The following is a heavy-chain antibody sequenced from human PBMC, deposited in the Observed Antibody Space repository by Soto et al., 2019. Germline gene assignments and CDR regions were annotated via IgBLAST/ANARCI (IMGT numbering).Heavy chain of an antibody. Sequence: SETLSLTCTVSGGSISSGGYYWSWIRQHPGKGLEWIGYIYYSGSTYYNPSLKSRVTISVDTSKNQFSLKLSSVTAADTAVYYCARDSRNPKRGYSYGSLDYWGQGTLVTVSS. D-gene: IGHD5-18*01. J-gene: IGHJ4*02. V-gene: IGHV4-31*03. CDR2: IYYSGST. CDR1: GGSISSGGYY. CDR3: ARDSRNPKRGYSYGSLDY.